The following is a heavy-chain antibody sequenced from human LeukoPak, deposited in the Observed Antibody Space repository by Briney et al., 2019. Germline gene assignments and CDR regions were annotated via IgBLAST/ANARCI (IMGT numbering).Heavy chain of an antibody. Sequence: GSLRLSCAASGFTFSNYAMSWVRQPPGKGLEWIGEINHSGSTNYNPSLKSRVTISVDTSKNQFSLKLSSVTAADTAVYYCARDKRGYSYGYWFDPWGQGTLVTVSS. J-gene: IGHJ5*02. CDR2: INHSGST. CDR1: GFTFSNYA. CDR3: ARDKRGYSYGYWFDP. D-gene: IGHD5-18*01. V-gene: IGHV4-34*01.